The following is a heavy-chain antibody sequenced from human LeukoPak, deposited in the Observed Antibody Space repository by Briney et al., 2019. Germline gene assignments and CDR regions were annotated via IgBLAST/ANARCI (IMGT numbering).Heavy chain of an antibody. Sequence: TGGSLRLSCAASGFTFSSYAMSWVRQAPGKGLEWVSAISGSGGSTYYADSVKGRFTISRDNSKNTLYLQMSSLRAEDAAVYFCAKYIGPSRRIFDYWGQGTLVAVSS. CDR3: AKYIGPSRRIFDY. V-gene: IGHV3-23*01. J-gene: IGHJ4*02. CDR1: GFTFSSYA. D-gene: IGHD2/OR15-2a*01. CDR2: ISGSGGST.